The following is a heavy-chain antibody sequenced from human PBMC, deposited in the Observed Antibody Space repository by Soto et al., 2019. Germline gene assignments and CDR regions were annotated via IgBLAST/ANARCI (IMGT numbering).Heavy chain of an antibody. Sequence: EVQLVESGGGLVQPGGSLRLSCAGSGFTFSSYWMSWVRQTPDKGLEWVAKIKQDGSAKSYVDSVKGRFTISRDNARNSLSLQMDSLRAEDTAVYYCVRAPREDTGDEYYFDYWGQGTLVTVSS. J-gene: IGHJ4*02. CDR2: IKQDGSAK. V-gene: IGHV3-7*01. D-gene: IGHD7-27*01. CDR1: GFTFSSYW. CDR3: VRAPREDTGDEYYFDY.